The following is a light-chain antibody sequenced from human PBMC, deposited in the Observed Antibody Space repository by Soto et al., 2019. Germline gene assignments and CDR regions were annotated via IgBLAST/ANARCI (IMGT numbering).Light chain of an antibody. CDR3: SSYTTSSTRV. V-gene: IGLV2-14*01. J-gene: IGLJ3*02. CDR1: SSDVGGYNY. Sequence: QSALTQPASVSGSPGQSIKITCTGTSSDVGGYNYVSWYQHHPGKAPKLMIYEVSNRPSGVSNRFSGSKSGNTASLTISGLQVDDEADYYCSSYTTSSTRVFGGGTQLTVL. CDR2: EVS.